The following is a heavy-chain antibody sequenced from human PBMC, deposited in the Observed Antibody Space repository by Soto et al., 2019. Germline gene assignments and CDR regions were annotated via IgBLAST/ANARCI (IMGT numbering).Heavy chain of an antibody. J-gene: IGHJ6*02. CDR2: IIPIFGTA. Sequence: QVQLVQSGAEVKKPGSSVKVSCKASGGSFSSDAINWVRQAPGQGLEWMGGIIPIFGTADYAQKFQGRVTITADESTSTAYMELSSLRSEDTAVYYCASNGFGETYYYGMDVWGQGPTVTVSS. CDR3: ASNGFGETYYYGMDV. CDR1: GGSFSSDA. D-gene: IGHD3-10*01. V-gene: IGHV1-69*12.